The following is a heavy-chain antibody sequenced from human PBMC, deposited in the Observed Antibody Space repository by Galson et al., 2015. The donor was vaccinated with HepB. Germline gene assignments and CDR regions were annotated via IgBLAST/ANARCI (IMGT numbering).Heavy chain of an antibody. Sequence: SVKVSCKASGGTFSSYAISWVRRAPGQGLEWMGGIIPIFGTANYAQKFQGRVTITADESTSTAYMELSSLRSEDTAVYYCARKEGVGYCSSTSCYGPGWFDPWGQGTLVTVSS. CDR3: ARKEGVGYCSSTSCYGPGWFDP. D-gene: IGHD2-2*01. J-gene: IGHJ5*02. CDR2: IIPIFGTA. V-gene: IGHV1-69*13. CDR1: GGTFSSYA.